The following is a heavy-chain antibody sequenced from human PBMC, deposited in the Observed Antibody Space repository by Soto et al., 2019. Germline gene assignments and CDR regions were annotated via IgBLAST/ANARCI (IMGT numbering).Heavy chain of an antibody. V-gene: IGHV1-2*04. Sequence: QVQLVQSGAEVKKPGASVKVSCKASGYTFTGYYMHWVRQAPGQGLEWMGWINPNSGGTNYAHKFQGWVTMTRDTCIRTAYMELSRLRSDDTAVYYCERGTKGDYHNFDYWGKGTLVTVCS. CDR2: INPNSGGT. J-gene: IGHJ4*02. D-gene: IGHD4-17*01. CDR1: GYTFTGYY. CDR3: ERGTKGDYHNFDY.